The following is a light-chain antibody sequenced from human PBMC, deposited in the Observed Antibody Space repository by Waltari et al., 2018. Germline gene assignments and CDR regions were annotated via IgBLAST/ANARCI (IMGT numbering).Light chain of an antibody. CDR3: SGWDDSLNGWV. CDR2: NDN. Sequence: QSVLSQSPSVSGAPGQRVTISCSGTNSNIGRNIVNWYQQFPGAAPKLLIFNDNQRPSGVPDRVAGSKSGPSASLAISGLQSEDEAEYYCSGWDDSLNGWVFGGGTKLTVL. J-gene: IGLJ3*02. V-gene: IGLV1-44*01. CDR1: NSNIGRNI.